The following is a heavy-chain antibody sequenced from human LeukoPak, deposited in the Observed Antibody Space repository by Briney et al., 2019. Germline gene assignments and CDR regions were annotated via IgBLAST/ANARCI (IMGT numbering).Heavy chain of an antibody. CDR2: IYYSGST. CDR1: GGSISSGGYY. CDR3: ARDRIVGSGWLRPELWYYYGMDV. D-gene: IGHD6-19*01. Sequence: PSETLSLTCTVSGGSISSGGYYWSWIRQHPGTGLEWIGYIYYSGSTNYNPSLKSRVTISVDTSKNQFSLKLSSVTAADTAVYYCARDRIVGSGWLRPELWYYYGMDVWGQGTTVTVSS. V-gene: IGHV4-61*08. J-gene: IGHJ6*02.